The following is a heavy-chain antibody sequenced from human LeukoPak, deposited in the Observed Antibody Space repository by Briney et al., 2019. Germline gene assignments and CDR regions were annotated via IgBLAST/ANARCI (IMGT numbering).Heavy chain of an antibody. Sequence: SGGSLRLSCAASGFTFDIYAMHWVRQAPGKGLEWVAVMSYGGSNKYYADSVKGRFTISRVTSRNTLHLQMSSLRVTDTAMYYSAIYQVQHCSSGSCYVIDNWGPGTLVTVSS. CDR3: AIYQVQHCSSGSCYVIDN. CDR1: GFTFDIYA. V-gene: IGHV3-30*04. D-gene: IGHD2-15*01. CDR2: MSYGGSNK. J-gene: IGHJ4*02.